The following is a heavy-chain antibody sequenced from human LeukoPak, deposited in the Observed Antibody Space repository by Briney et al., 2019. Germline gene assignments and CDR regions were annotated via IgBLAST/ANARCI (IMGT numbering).Heavy chain of an antibody. Sequence: GGSLRLSCAASGFIFSNAWMNWVRQAPGKGLEWVGRIKSKTEGGTTDYAAPVTGRFTISRDDSQNTVGLQISSLTAEDTAMYFCTTSYIVASTRKFADYWGQGTLVVVSS. CDR1: GFIFSNAW. D-gene: IGHD5-12*01. V-gene: IGHV3-15*01. J-gene: IGHJ4*02. CDR3: TTSYIVASTRKFADY. CDR2: IKSKTEGGTT.